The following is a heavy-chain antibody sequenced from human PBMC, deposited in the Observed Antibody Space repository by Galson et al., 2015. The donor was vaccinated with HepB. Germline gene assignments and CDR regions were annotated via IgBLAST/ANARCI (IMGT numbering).Heavy chain of an antibody. CDR1: GFTFSSYA. Sequence: SLRLSCAASGFTFSSYAMHWVRQAPGKGLEWVAVISYDGSNKYYADSVKGRFTTSRDNSKNTLYLQMNSLRAEDTAVYYCARDGDSSGYYYPPYFDYWGPRSLVTVSS. V-gene: IGHV3-30-3*01. D-gene: IGHD3-22*01. J-gene: IGHJ4*02. CDR2: ISYDGSNK. CDR3: ARDGDSSGYYYPPYFDY.